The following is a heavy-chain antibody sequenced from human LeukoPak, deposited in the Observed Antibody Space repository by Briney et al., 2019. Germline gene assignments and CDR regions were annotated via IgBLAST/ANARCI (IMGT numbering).Heavy chain of an antibody. V-gene: IGHV1-2*02. CDR1: GYTFTIYY. CDR2: INPNSGGT. J-gene: IGHJ1*01. Sequence: GASVTVSCTSSGYTFTIYYLHWVRQAPGQGLEWMGWINPNSGGTNYAQKFQGRVTMTSDTSISTAYMELSRLRSDDTAEYYCARALYYDSSGYYSSSYYYFQHWGQGTLVTVSS. CDR3: ARALYYDSSGYYSSSYYYFQH. D-gene: IGHD3-22*01.